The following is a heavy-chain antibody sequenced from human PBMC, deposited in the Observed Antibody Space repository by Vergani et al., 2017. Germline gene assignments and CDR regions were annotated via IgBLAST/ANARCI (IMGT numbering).Heavy chain of an antibody. CDR3: ARDRGGSYVRWYFDL. CDR1: GYTFTGHY. V-gene: IGHV1-2*04. Sequence: QVRLVQSGAEVKKPGASVKVSCKASGYTFTGHYMHWVRQAPGQGLEWMGWINPNSGGTNYAQKFQGWVTITRDTSISTAYMELSRLRSDDTAVYYCARDRGGSYVRWYFDLWGRGTLVTVSS. D-gene: IGHD1-26*01. CDR2: INPNSGGT. J-gene: IGHJ2*01.